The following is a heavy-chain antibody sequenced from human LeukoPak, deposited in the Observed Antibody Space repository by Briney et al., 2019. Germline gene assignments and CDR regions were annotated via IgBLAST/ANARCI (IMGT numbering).Heavy chain of an antibody. CDR1: GFTFSSYY. CDR2: ISSSRNNI. D-gene: IGHD5-24*01. V-gene: IGHV3-48*02. CDR3: ARPRDGYNYAAFDI. J-gene: IGHJ3*02. Sequence: GGSLILSCSASGFTFSSYYIHWVRQAPGKGLDVVSYISSSRNNIYYADSVKGRFTISRDNAKNSLYLQMDSLRDEDTAVYYCARPRDGYNYAAFDIWGQGTIVTVSS.